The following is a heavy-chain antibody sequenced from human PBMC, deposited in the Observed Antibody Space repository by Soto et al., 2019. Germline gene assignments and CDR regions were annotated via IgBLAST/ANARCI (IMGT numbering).Heavy chain of an antibody. V-gene: IGHV4-61*01. CDR2: IYSSGRT. CDR3: AREYANSPEAFDY. J-gene: IGHJ4*02. Sequence: KASETLSLTCTVSGGSVNSDSYYWTWIRQPPGKGLEWVGYIYSSGRTNYNPSLKSRVTILLDTSRNQFSLKLSSVTAADTAVFYCAREYANSPEAFDYWGRGALVTVSS. D-gene: IGHD2-2*01. CDR1: GGSVNSDSYY.